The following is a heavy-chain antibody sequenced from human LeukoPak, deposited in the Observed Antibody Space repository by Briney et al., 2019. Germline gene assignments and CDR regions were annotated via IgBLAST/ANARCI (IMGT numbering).Heavy chain of an antibody. CDR3: AKDPVYYYDSSGYDY. J-gene: IGHJ4*02. D-gene: IGHD3-22*01. CDR2: VKEDGSEK. V-gene: IGHV3-7*03. Sequence: GGSLRLSCAASGFTFSSYWLTWVRQAPGKGLEWVANVKEDGSEKYYADSVKGRFTISRDNSKNTLYLQMNSLRAEDTAVYYCAKDPVYYYDSSGYDYWGQGTLVTVSS. CDR1: GFTFSSYW.